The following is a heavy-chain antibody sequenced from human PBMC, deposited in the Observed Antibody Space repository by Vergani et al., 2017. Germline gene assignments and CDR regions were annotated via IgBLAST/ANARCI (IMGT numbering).Heavy chain of an antibody. V-gene: IGHV1-2*02. CDR1: GYTFTGYY. D-gene: IGHD3-22*01. J-gene: IGHJ5*02. Sequence: QVQLVQSGAEVKKPGASVKVSCKASGYTFTGYYMHWVRQAPGQGLEWMGWINPNSGGTNYVQKFQGRVTMTRDTSISTAYMELSRLRSDDTAVYYCARDRSAVVVITTPWFDPWGQGTLVTVSS. CDR3: ARDRSAVVVITTPWFDP. CDR2: INPNSGGT.